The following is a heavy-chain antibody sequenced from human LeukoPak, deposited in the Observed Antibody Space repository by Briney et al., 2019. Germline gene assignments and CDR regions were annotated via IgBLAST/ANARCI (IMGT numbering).Heavy chain of an antibody. Sequence: PGGSLRLSCVASGFTLNINYMSWVRQAPGKGLEWVSAISGSGGSTYYTDSVKGRFTISRDNSKNTLYLQMNSLRAEDTAVYYCAKHIAATIEGWFDPWGQGTLVTVSS. CDR3: AKHIAATIEGWFDP. D-gene: IGHD5-12*01. V-gene: IGHV3-23*01. J-gene: IGHJ5*02. CDR1: GFTLNINY. CDR2: ISGSGGST.